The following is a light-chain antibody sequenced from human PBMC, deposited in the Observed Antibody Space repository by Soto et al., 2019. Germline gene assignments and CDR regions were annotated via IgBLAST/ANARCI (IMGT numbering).Light chain of an antibody. CDR1: SSDVGAYNF. Sequence: QSALTQPDSVSGSPGQSITISCTGTSSDVGAYNFVSWHQQHPGKAPKLMIYNVYDRPSGISYRFSGSKSGNTASLTISGLQGEDEADYYCSAYSVSRTYVFGTGTKLTVL. V-gene: IGLV2-14*03. J-gene: IGLJ1*01. CDR3: SAYSVSRTYV. CDR2: NVY.